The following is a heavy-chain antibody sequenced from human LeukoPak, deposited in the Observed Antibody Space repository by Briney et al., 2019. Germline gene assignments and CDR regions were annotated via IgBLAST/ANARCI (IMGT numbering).Heavy chain of an antibody. J-gene: IGHJ5*02. Sequence: SETLSLTCTVSGGSISSSSYCWGWIRQPPGKGLEWIGSIYYSGSTYYNPSLKSRVTISVDTSKNQFSLKLSSVTAADTAVYYCARQLAAAWFDPWGQGTLVTVSS. D-gene: IGHD6-13*01. CDR1: GGSISSSSYC. CDR3: ARQLAAAWFDP. V-gene: IGHV4-39*01. CDR2: IYYSGST.